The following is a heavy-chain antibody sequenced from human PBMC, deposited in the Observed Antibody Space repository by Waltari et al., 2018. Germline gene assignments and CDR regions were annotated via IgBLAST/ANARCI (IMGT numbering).Heavy chain of an antibody. D-gene: IGHD2-15*01. J-gene: IGHJ3*01. V-gene: IGHV3-23*01. CDR1: GFTFKNYG. CDR2: ITSSSDVSS. Sequence: EVQLLESGGGLVQPGGSLRVSCAASGFTFKNYGRTWVRQAPGKGLEWVSSITSSSDVSSYYADSVNGRFTISRDNSKNTLHLQMNSLRAEDTAIYFCAKDLDDYSDALDVWGQGTMVTVSS. CDR3: AKDLDDYSDALDV.